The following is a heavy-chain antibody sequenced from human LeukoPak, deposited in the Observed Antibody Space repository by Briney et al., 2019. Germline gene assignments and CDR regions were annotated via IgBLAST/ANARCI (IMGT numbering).Heavy chain of an antibody. J-gene: IGHJ6*03. CDR1: GYTFTSYG. D-gene: IGHD6-13*01. CDR2: ISAYNGNT. CDR3: ASRVAAAGIYYYYYMDV. V-gene: IGHV1-18*01. Sequence: ASVKVSCKASGYTFTSYGISWVRQAPGQGLEWMGWISAYNGNTNYAQKLQGRVTITADKSTSTAYMELSSLRSEDTAVYYCASRVAAAGIYYYYYMDVWGKGTTVTVSS.